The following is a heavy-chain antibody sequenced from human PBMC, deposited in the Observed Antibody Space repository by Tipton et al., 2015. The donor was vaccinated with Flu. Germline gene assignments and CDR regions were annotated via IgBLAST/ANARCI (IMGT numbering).Heavy chain of an antibody. J-gene: IGHJ6*02. V-gene: IGHV4-34*01. CDR1: GGSFSGYY. CDR3: ARTTVGIFGVVITTPYGMDV. CDR2: INHSGST. Sequence: TLSLTCAVYGGSFSGYYWSWIRQPPGKGLEWIGEINHSGSTNYNPSLKSRVTISVDTSKNQFSLKLSSVTAADTAVYYCARTTVGIFGVVITTPYGMDVWGQGTTVTVSS. D-gene: IGHD3-3*01.